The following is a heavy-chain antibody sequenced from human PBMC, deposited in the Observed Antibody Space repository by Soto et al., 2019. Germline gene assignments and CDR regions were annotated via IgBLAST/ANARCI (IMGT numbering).Heavy chain of an antibody. CDR3: ARYGSGSYYQTYYYYGMDV. CDR1: GYTFTSYD. J-gene: IGHJ6*02. Sequence: QVQLVQSGAEVKKPGASVKVSCKASGYTFTSYDINWVRQATGQGLEWMGWMNSNSGNTGYAQKFQGRVTMTRNTSISTAYMELSSLRSEDTAVYYCARYGSGSYYQTYYYYGMDVWGQGTTVTVSS. V-gene: IGHV1-8*01. CDR2: MNSNSGNT. D-gene: IGHD3-10*01.